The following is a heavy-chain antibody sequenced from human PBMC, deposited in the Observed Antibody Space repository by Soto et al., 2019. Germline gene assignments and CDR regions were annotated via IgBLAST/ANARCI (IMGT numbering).Heavy chain of an antibody. Sequence: SVKVSCKASGGTFSSYAISWVRQAPGQGLEWMGGIIPIFGTANYAQKFQGRVTITADESTSTAYMELSSLRTEDTAVYYCAKGDLEDPPYYYGMDVWGQGTTVTVSS. CDR1: GGTFSSYA. J-gene: IGHJ6*02. V-gene: IGHV1-69*13. CDR2: IIPIFGTA. CDR3: AKGDLEDPPYYYGMDV. D-gene: IGHD2-21*01.